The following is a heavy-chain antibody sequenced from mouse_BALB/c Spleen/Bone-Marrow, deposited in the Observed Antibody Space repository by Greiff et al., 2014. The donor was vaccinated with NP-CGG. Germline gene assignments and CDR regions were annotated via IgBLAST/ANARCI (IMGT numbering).Heavy chain of an antibody. CDR2: INPDSSTI. J-gene: IGHJ1*01. V-gene: IGHV4-1*02. CDR3: ERLNYYGNLFV. CDR1: RFDFSRYW. D-gene: IGHD1-1*01. Sequence: EVQLVESGGGLVQPGGSLKLSCAASRFDFSRYWMSWVRQAPGKGLEWIGEINPDSSTINYTPSLKDKFIISRDNAKNTLYLQMSKVRSEDTAIYYCERLNYYGNLFVWGAGTTVTVSS.